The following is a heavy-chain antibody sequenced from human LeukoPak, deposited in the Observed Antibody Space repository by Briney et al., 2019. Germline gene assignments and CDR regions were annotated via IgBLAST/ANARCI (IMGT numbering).Heavy chain of an antibody. CDR2: IYTSGST. CDR1: GGSISSYY. Sequence: SETLSLTCTVSGGSISSYYWSWIRQPAGKGLERIGRIYTSGSTNYNPSLKSQVTISVDTSKDQFSLKLSSVPAADTAVYYCAIFGYDYVWGSYRTYGMDVWGQGTTVTVSS. J-gene: IGHJ6*02. V-gene: IGHV4-4*07. CDR3: AIFGYDYVWGSYRTYGMDV. D-gene: IGHD3-16*02.